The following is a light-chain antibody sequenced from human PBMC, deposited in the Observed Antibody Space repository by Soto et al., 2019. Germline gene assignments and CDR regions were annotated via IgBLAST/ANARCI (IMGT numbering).Light chain of an antibody. J-gene: IGKJ1*01. V-gene: IGKV3-15*01. CDR2: GAS. Sequence: ETVMTQSPVTLSVSPGEGATLSCRASQTINNNLAWYQQKPGQAPRLLIYGASRRATGVPARFSGSGSGTEFTLTSSSLQSEDFAVYYCLHYNNGPRFGQGTKV. CDR1: QTINNN. CDR3: LHYNNGPR.